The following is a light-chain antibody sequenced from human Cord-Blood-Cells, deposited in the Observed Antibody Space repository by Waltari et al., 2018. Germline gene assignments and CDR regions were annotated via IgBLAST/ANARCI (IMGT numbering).Light chain of an antibody. CDR3: QQYNNWPLT. V-gene: IGKV3-15*01. CDR1: QSVSSN. CDR2: GAS. Sequence: EIVMTQSPATLSVSPGERATLSCRASQSVSSNLAWYQQKPGQAPRLLIYGASTRATGIPARFSGRGSGIGFTLTISSLQSEDFAVYYCQQYNNWPLTVGGGTKVESK. J-gene: IGKJ4*01.